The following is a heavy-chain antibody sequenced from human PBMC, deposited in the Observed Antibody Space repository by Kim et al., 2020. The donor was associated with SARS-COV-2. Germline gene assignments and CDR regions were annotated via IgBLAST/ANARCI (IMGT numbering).Heavy chain of an antibody. CDR3: ASRLRASYYDILTGYPHDAFDI. D-gene: IGHD3-9*01. V-gene: IGHV4-39*01. J-gene: IGHJ3*02. CDR1: GGSISSSSYY. Sequence: SETLSLTCTVSGGSISSSSYYWGWIRQPPGKGLEWIGSIYYSGSTYYNPSLKSRVTISVDTSKNQFSLKLSSVTAADTAVYYCASRLRASYYDILTGYPHDAFDIWGQGTMVTVSS. CDR2: IYYSGST.